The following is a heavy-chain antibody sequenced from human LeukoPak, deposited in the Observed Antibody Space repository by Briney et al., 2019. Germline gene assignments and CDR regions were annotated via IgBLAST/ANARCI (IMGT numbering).Heavy chain of an antibody. CDR1: GYTLTEIS. CDR2: FNPEDVET. J-gene: IGHJ4*02. D-gene: IGHD4-17*01. V-gene: IGHV1-24*01. Sequence: GASVKVSCKVSGYTLTEISMHWVRQAPGQAREWMGGFNPEDVETIYARSFQGRLTVTEDTSTDTAYMELSSLRAEDTAMYYCATEIVGYGDVHYFDSWGQGTLVTVSS. CDR3: ATEIVGYGDVHYFDS.